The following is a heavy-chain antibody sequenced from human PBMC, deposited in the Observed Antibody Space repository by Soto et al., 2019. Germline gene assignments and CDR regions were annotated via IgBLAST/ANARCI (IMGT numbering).Heavy chain of an antibody. V-gene: IGHV4-30-4*01. D-gene: IGHD3-9*01. CDR2: INHSGST. Sequence: SETLSLTCTVSGGSISSGDYYWSWIRQPPGKGLEWIGEINHSGSTNYNPSLKSRVTISVDTSKNQFSLKLSSVTAADTAVYYCARSGQYFARPVMDVCGQGSTVPVSS. CDR3: ARSGQYFARPVMDV. J-gene: IGHJ6*02. CDR1: GGSISSGDYY.